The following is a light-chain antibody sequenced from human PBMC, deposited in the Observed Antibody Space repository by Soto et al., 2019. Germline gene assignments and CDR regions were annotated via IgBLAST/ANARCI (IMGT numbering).Light chain of an antibody. CDR3: QQRSNWPRT. CDR2: DAS. V-gene: IGKV3-11*01. Sequence: EIVLTQSPATLSLSPGERATLSCRASQSVNSYLAWYQQKPGQAPRLLIYDASNRATGIPARFSGSGSGTDFTLTISSLEPEDFAVYYCQQRSNWPRTFGGGTKV. CDR1: QSVNSY. J-gene: IGKJ4*01.